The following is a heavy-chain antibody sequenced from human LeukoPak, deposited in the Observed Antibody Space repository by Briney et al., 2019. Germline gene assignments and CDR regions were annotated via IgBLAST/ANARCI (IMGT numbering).Heavy chain of an antibody. D-gene: IGHD6-13*01. CDR3: VREASAAAGTGDF. CDR2: VWHDGNKK. J-gene: IGHJ4*02. CDR1: GFIFRNHI. V-gene: IGHV3-33*01. Sequence: GGSLRLSCAASGFIFRNHIMHWVRQAPDKGLEWVAVVWHDGNKKYHADSVKGRFTISRDNSKNTLFLQMNSLRAEDTAVYYCVREASAAAGTGDFWGQGTLVTVSS.